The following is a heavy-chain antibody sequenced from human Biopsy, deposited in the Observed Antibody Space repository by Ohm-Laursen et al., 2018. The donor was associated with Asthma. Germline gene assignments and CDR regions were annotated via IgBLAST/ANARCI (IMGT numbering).Heavy chain of an antibody. Sequence: SLRLSCAASGFTFSSFGMHWIRQAPGRGLEWISAISGSGRSAYYADSVKGRFTISRDNSKNTVYLQMISLRVEDTSVYYCARGAYYDFWSGYSRPIPGYYGMDVWGHGTTVTVSS. CDR2: ISGSGRSA. CDR1: GFTFSSFG. D-gene: IGHD3-3*01. J-gene: IGHJ6*02. V-gene: IGHV3-NL1*01. CDR3: ARGAYYDFWSGYSRPIPGYYGMDV.